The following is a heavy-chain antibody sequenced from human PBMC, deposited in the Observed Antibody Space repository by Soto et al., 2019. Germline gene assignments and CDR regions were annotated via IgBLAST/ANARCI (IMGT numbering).Heavy chain of an antibody. V-gene: IGHV5-51*01. D-gene: IGHD2-15*01. CDR2: IYPGDSDT. CDR3: ARRYCSGGSCERWDAFDI. Sequence: GASQKISGKGSGYSFTSYWIGWVRQIPGKGLEWMGIIYPGDSDTRYSPSFQGQVTTSADKSISTAYLQWSSLKASDTAMYYCARRYCSGGSCERWDAFDIWGQGTMVTVSS. J-gene: IGHJ3*02. CDR1: GYSFTSYW.